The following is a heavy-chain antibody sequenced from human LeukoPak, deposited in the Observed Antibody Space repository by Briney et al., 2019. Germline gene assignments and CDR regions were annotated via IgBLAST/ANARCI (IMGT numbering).Heavy chain of an antibody. CDR2: INHSGST. J-gene: IGHJ4*02. CDR3: ARGASRWYSGSYRTGIYFDY. Sequence: SETLSLTCAVYGGSFSGYYWSWIRQPPGKGLEWIGEINHSGSTNYNPSLKSRVTISVDTSKNQFSLKLSSVTAADTAVYYCARGASRWYSGSYRTGIYFDYWGQGTLVTVSS. V-gene: IGHV4-34*01. D-gene: IGHD1-26*01. CDR1: GGSFSGYY.